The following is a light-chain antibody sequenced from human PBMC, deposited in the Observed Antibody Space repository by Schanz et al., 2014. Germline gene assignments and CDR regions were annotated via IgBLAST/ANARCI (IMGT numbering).Light chain of an antibody. CDR2: DVS. V-gene: IGKV3-11*01. CDR3: QQRDKWPLT. CDR1: QSVSSD. Sequence: EIVLTQSPATLSLSPGERATLSCRASQSVSSDLAWYQRKPGQAPRLLIHDVSNRATGIPARFSGSGSGTDFTLTISSLEPEDIAVYYCQQRDKWPLTFGGGTKVEIK. J-gene: IGKJ4*01.